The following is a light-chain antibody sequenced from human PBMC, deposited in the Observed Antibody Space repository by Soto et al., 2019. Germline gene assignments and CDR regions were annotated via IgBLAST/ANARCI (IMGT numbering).Light chain of an antibody. CDR1: QSVSSY. V-gene: IGKV3-11*01. J-gene: IGKJ5*01. CDR2: DTS. CDR3: QQRTNRPPIT. Sequence: EIMLTQSPATLSLSPGERSTLSCRSSQSVSSYLAWYQQRPGQAPRLLIFDTSNRATDIPARFSGSGSGTDFTLTISGLEPEDFAVYYCQQRTNRPPITFGQGTRLEIK.